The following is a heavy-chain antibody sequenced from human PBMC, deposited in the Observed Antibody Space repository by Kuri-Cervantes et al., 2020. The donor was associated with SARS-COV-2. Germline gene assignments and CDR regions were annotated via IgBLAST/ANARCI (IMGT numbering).Heavy chain of an antibody. J-gene: IGHJ4*02. CDR2: IKCDGSEK. V-gene: IGHV3-52*01. CDR1: GFTFSSSW. CDR3: ARDMQILTGHYYLNFDY. Sequence: GGSLRLSCAASGFTFSSSWMQWVCQAPEKGLEWVADIKCDGSEKYQVDSVKGRLTISRDNAKNSLYLQVNSLRAEHMTVYYCARDMQILTGHYYLNFDYWGQGTLVTVSS. D-gene: IGHD3-9*01.